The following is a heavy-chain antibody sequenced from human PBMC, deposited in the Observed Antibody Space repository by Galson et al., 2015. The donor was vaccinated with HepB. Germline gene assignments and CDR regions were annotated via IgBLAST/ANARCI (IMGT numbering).Heavy chain of an antibody. J-gene: IGHJ6*03. CDR1: GYTFTSYG. CDR3: ARDRGGYGPYNYYYYYMDV. D-gene: IGHD5-24*01. CDR2: ISAYNGNT. V-gene: IGHV1-18*01. Sequence: SVKVSCKASGYTFTSYGISWVRQAPGQGLEWMGWISAYNGNTNYAQKLQGRVTMTTDTSTSTAYMELRSLRSDDTAVYYCARDRGGYGPYNYYYYYMDVWGKGTTVTVSS.